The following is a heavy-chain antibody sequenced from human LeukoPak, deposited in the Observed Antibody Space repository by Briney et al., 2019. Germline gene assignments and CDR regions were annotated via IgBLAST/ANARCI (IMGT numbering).Heavy chain of an antibody. V-gene: IGHV3-43*01. J-gene: IGHJ4*02. CDR3: AKGQNTAMDV. CDR1: GFIFDDYT. CDR2: ISWDGGST. D-gene: IGHD5-18*01. Sequence: GGSLRLSCAASGFIFDDYTMHWVRQAPGKGLEWVSLISWDGGSTYYADSVKGRFTISRDNSKNSLYLQMNSLRTEDTALYYCAKGQNTAMDVWGQGTLVTVSS.